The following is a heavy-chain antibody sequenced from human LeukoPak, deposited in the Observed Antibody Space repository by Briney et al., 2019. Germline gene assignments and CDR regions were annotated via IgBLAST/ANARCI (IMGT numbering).Heavy chain of an antibody. V-gene: IGHV4-38-2*02. CDR1: GYSISNGYY. Sequence: SGTLSLTCAVSGYSISNGYYWGWIRKSPGKGLQWIANVYHNGNTFYNPSLKNRVTIAVDTSNNQFSLTMTSVTAAHTAVYFCARETSRIIYHWGQGTLVTVSS. CDR2: VYHNGNT. CDR3: ARETSRIIYH. J-gene: IGHJ5*02.